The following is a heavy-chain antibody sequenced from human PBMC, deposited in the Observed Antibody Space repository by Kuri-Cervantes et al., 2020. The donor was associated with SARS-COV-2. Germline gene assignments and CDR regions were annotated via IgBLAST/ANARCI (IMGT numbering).Heavy chain of an antibody. CDR3: AKAPRPHWDGGNSGDY. D-gene: IGHD4-23*01. CDR1: GFTFSSYG. V-gene: IGHV3-33*06. J-gene: IGHJ4*02. Sequence: GGSLRLSCAASGFTFSSYGMHWVRQAPGKGLEWVAVIWYDGSNKYCADSVKGRFTISRDNSKNTLYLQMNSLRAEDTAVYYCAKAPRPHWDGGNSGDYWGQGTLVTVSS. CDR2: IWYDGSNK.